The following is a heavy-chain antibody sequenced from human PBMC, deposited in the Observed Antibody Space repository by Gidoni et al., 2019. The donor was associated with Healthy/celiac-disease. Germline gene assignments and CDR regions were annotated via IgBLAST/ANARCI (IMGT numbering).Heavy chain of an antibody. CDR2: IIPIFGTA. J-gene: IGHJ4*02. D-gene: IGHD6-13*01. CDR1: CSTFSSYA. CDR3: ASGSSWYVFDY. Sequence: QVPLVQSGAEVKTPGSSVTVSCKASCSTFSSYALSSVRQAPGQGLEWMGGIIPIFGTANYAQKFQGRVTITADESTSTAYMELSSLRSEDTAVYYCASGSSWYVFDYWGQGTLGTVSS. V-gene: IGHV1-69*01.